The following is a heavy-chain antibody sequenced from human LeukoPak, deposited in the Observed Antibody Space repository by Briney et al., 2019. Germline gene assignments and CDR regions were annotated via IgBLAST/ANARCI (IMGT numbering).Heavy chain of an antibody. CDR3: ARLATTVLNCHF. V-gene: IGHV4-34*01. CDR1: GGSFSGYY. D-gene: IGHD4-17*01. CDR2: INHSGST. Sequence: PSETLSLTCAVYGGSFSGYYWSWVRQPPGKGLEWIGEINHSGSTNYNPSLKSRVTIYVDTSKHQFSLKLSSVTAADTAVYYCARLATTVLNCHFWGQGTLVTISS. J-gene: IGHJ4*02.